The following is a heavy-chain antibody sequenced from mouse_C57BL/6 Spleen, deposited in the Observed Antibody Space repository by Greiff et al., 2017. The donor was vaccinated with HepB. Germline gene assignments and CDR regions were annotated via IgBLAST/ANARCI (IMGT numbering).Heavy chain of an antibody. CDR1: GFTFSDYY. CDR3: ARLYYGGYYFDY. V-gene: IGHV5-12*01. J-gene: IGHJ2*01. Sequence: DVQLVESGGGLVQPGGSLKLSCAASGFTFSDYYMYWVRQTPEKRLEWVAYISNGGGSTYYPDTVKGRFTISRDNAKNTLYLQMSRLKSEDTAMYYCARLYYGGYYFDYWGQGTTLTVSS. D-gene: IGHD2-13*01. CDR2: ISNGGGST.